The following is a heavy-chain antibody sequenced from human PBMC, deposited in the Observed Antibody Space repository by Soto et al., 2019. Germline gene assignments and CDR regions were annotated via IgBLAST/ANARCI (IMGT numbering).Heavy chain of an antibody. J-gene: IGHJ4*02. CDR3: ARRGSRSTSALPSYDY. Sequence: SETLSLTCDVSSDSITYGYYWDWIRQPPGKGLEWIGSIFHSGTTYYNPSLKSRLTISMDTSKTQFSLKLTSVTAADTAVYYCARRGSRSTSALPSYDYWGQGILVTVSS. D-gene: IGHD1-26*01. V-gene: IGHV4-38-2*01. CDR1: SDSITYGYY. CDR2: IFHSGTT.